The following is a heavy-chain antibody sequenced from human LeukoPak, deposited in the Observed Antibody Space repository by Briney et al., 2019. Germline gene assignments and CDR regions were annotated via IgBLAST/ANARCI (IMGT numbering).Heavy chain of an antibody. Sequence: SETLSLTCTVSGGSISSSNYYWGWIRQPPGKGLEWIGNMYHSGSTYYNPSLESRVTISLDTSKNQFSLKLSSVTAADTAVYYCAREEGGAASLDEHRDRTYPWGQGTLVTVSS. CDR2: MYHSGST. V-gene: IGHV4-39*02. J-gene: IGHJ5*02. CDR1: GGSISSSNYY. CDR3: AREEGGAASLDEHRDRTYP. D-gene: IGHD3-16*01.